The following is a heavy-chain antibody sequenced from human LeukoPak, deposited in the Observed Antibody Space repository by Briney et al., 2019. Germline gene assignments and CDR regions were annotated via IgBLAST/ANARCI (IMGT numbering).Heavy chain of an antibody. D-gene: IGHD4-17*01. CDR1: GFTFSSYA. Sequence: GGSLRLSCAASGFTFSSYAMSWVRQAPGKGLEWVSVISGSGGSISYADSVKGRFTISRDNSKNTLYLQMNSLRAEDTAVYYCARNRGDPSYFDYWGQGTLVTVSS. V-gene: IGHV3-23*01. J-gene: IGHJ4*02. CDR3: ARNRGDPSYFDY. CDR2: ISGSGGSI.